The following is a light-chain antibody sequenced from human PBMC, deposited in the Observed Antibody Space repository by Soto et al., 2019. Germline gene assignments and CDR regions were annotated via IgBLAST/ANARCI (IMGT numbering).Light chain of an antibody. Sequence: EIVLTQSPATLSLSPGERATLSFRASQSVSTFLAWYQHKPGQAPRLLIYDASITATGIPARFSGGGSGTEFFLTISSLQSEDFAVYHCQQYDSWPRTFGQGTKVDIK. CDR2: DAS. V-gene: IGKV3-15*01. CDR3: QQYDSWPRT. CDR1: QSVSTF. J-gene: IGKJ1*01.